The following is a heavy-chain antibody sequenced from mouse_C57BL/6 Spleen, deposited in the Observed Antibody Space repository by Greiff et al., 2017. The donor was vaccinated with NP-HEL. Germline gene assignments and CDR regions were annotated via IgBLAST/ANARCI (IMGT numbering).Heavy chain of an antibody. V-gene: IGHV10-1*01. CDR1: GFSFNTYA. D-gene: IGHD2-4*01. CDR2: IRSKSNNYAT. Sequence: LVESFCFFFHPPGSLKLSCAASGFSFNTYAMNWVRQAPGKGLEWVARIRSKSNNYATYYADSVKDRFTISRDDSESMLYLQMNNLKTEDTAMYYCAMITTYYAMDYWGQGTSVTVSS. CDR3: AMITTYYAMDY. J-gene: IGHJ4*01.